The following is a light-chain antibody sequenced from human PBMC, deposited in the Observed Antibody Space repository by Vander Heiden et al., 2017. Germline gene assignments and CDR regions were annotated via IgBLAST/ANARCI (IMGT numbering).Light chain of an antibody. CDR1: QSFLYSSNNKNY. CDR3: QQYYSTPWT. V-gene: IGKV4-1*01. CDR2: WAS. J-gene: IGKJ1*01. Sequence: DIVMTQSPDSLAVSLGERATIHCKSSQSFLYSSNNKNYLVCYQHKPGQPPKLLIYWASTRESGVPDLFSGSGSGTDFTLTISSLQAEDVAVYYCQQYYSTPWTFGQGTKVEIK.